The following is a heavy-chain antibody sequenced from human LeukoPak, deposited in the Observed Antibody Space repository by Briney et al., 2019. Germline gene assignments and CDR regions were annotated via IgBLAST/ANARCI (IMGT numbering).Heavy chain of an antibody. Sequence: GSLRLSCAASGFTFSSYAMSWVRQAPGKGVEWGSAISGRGGSTYYADSVRGRFTISRDNSKNTLYLQMNSLRAEDTAVYYCAKSITMVRGVSLGAFDIWGQGTMVTVSS. CDR3: AKSITMVRGVSLGAFDI. V-gene: IGHV3-23*01. D-gene: IGHD3-10*01. CDR2: ISGRGGST. CDR1: GFTFSSYA. J-gene: IGHJ3*02.